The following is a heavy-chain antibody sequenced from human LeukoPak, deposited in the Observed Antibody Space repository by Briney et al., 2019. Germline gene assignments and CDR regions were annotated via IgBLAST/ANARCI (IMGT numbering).Heavy chain of an antibody. CDR1: GVSISSSSYY. CDR3: ARGGLGYCSSTSCDAFDI. CDR2: IYYSGST. Sequence: SETLSLTCTVSGVSISSSSYYWGWIRQPPGKGLEWIGSIYYSGSTYYNPSLKSRVTISVDTSKNQFSLKLSSVTAADTAVYHCARGGLGYCSSTSCDAFDIWGQGTMVTVSS. V-gene: IGHV4-39*07. J-gene: IGHJ3*02. D-gene: IGHD2-2*01.